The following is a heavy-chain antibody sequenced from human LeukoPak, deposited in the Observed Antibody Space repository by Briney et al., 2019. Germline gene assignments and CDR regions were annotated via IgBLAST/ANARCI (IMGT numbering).Heavy chain of an antibody. CDR1: GFTFSSSA. Sequence: GGSLRLSCAASGFTFSSSAMSWVRQAPGKGLEWVSAISGSGGSTYYADSVKGRFTISRDNSKNTLYLQMNSLRAEDTAVYYCANGSPGTTNYYYHGMDVWGQGTTVTVSS. CDR2: ISGSGGST. CDR3: ANGSPGTTNYYYHGMDV. J-gene: IGHJ6*02. V-gene: IGHV3-23*01. D-gene: IGHD1-1*01.